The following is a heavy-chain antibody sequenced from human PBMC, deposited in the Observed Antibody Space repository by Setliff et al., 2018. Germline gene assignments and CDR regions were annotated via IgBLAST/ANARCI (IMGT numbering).Heavy chain of an antibody. D-gene: IGHD1-26*01. CDR2: IYFGGNT. V-gene: IGHV4-39*07. Sequence: PSETLPLTCTVPGGSISDNGYFWGWVRQPPGKGLEWIGNIYFGGNTYFNPSFKSRVTMSIDTSNSQFSLKLSSVTAADTAIYYCARDASASDGRNAFDIWGQGTMVTVSS. J-gene: IGHJ3*02. CDR3: ARDASASDGRNAFDI. CDR1: GGSISDNGYF.